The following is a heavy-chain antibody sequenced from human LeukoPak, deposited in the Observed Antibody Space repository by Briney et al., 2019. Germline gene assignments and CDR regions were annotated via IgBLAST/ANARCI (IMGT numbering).Heavy chain of an antibody. D-gene: IGHD3-10*01. V-gene: IGHV3-7*01. J-gene: IGHJ4*02. Sequence: PGGSLRLSCAVSGFGFDDYAMHWVRQAPGKGLEWVANIKQDGSGKYYVDSVKGRFTISRDNAKNSLYLQMNSLRAEDTAVYYCARDRYVLLWFGELSNWGQGTLVTVSS. CDR1: GFGFDDYA. CDR2: IKQDGSGK. CDR3: ARDRYVLLWFGELSN.